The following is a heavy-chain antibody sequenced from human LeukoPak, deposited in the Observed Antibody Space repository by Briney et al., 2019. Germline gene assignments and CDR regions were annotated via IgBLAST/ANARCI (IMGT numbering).Heavy chain of an antibody. CDR3: AREYISSAGRNVFDI. J-gene: IGHJ3*02. D-gene: IGHD6-13*01. CDR2: ITSSSGYT. CDR1: GFTFSDYY. Sequence: GGSLRLSCAASGFTFSDYYMTWIRQAPGKGLEWLSFITSSSGYTNYADSVKGRFTISRDNAKNSLYLQMNSLRADDTAVYYCAREYISSAGRNVFDIWGQGTMVTVSS. V-gene: IGHV3-11*05.